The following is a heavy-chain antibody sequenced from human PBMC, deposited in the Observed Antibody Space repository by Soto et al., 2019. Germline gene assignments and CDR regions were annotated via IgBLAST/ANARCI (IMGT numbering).Heavy chain of an antibody. CDR3: VRATAIGFSNWFDP. CDR2: INPHSGAT. CDR1: GYIFSANY. D-gene: IGHD3-10*01. J-gene: IGHJ5*02. V-gene: IGHV1-2*02. Sequence: ASVKVSCKASGYIFSANYIHWVRQAPGQGLEWLGWINPHSGATNYAQKFLGRVTMSADTSASTAYMDLARLKSDDTAVYYCVRATAIGFSNWFDPWGRGTLVTVSS.